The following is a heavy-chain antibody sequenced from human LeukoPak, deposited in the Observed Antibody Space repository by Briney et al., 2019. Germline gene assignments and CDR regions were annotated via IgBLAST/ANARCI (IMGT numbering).Heavy chain of an antibody. CDR3: ARDADS. CDR2: IYSSDGA. Sequence: GGSLRLSCVASGFTVSSNYMSWVRQTPGKGLEWVSLIYSSDGAYYADSVKGRFTISRDNSKNTLYLQMNSLRAEDTAVYYCARDADSWGQGTLVTVSS. J-gene: IGHJ4*02. V-gene: IGHV3-66*01. CDR1: GFTVSSNY.